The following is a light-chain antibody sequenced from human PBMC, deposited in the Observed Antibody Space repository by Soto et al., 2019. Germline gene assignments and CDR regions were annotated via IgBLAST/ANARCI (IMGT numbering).Light chain of an antibody. CDR1: QGIRNE. CDR3: LQDYNYPRT. V-gene: IGKV1-6*01. CDR2: AAS. J-gene: IGKJ3*01. Sequence: TQSPSSLSASVGDRVTITCRASQGIRNELGWYQQKPGTAPKLLIYAASSLQYGVPSRFSGSGSGTDFTLTISSLQPEDFATYYCLQDYNYPRTFGPGTKVDIK.